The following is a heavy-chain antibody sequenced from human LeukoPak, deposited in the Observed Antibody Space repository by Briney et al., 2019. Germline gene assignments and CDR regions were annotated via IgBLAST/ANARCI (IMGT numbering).Heavy chain of an antibody. J-gene: IGHJ4*02. CDR2: FDPEDGET. D-gene: IGHD2-8*01. CDR3: AIYCTNGVCLDY. CDR1: GYTLTELS. V-gene: IGHV1-24*01. Sequence: GASVKVSCKVSGYTLTELSMHWVRQAPGKGLEWMGGFDPEDGETIYAQKFQGRVTMTEDTSTDTAYMELSSLRPEDTAVYYCAIYCTNGVCLDYWGQGTLVTVSS.